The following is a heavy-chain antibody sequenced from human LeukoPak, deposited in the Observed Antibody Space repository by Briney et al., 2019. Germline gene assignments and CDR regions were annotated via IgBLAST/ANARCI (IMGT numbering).Heavy chain of an antibody. D-gene: IGHD5-12*01. Sequence: GRSLRLSCTISGFIFGDYGFNWVRQAPGKGLEWVGFIRRKAHDWTPQYAASVQGRFTISRDDSKSVGYLQMNTLKTEDTGIYYCTRAGGYDNYLDYGGQGTLVTVS. V-gene: IGHV3-49*04. J-gene: IGHJ4*02. CDR1: GFIFGDYG. CDR2: IRRKAHDWTP. CDR3: TRAGGYDNYLDY.